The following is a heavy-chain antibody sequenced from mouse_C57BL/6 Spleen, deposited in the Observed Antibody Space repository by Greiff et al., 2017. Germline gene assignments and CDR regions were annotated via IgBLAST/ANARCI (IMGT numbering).Heavy chain of an antibody. CDR2: ISYDGSN. Sequence: EVQLQQSGPGLVKPSQTLSLTCPVTGYSITSGYYWNWIRQFPGNKLEWMGYISYDGSNNYNPSPKNRISITRDTSTNQFFLMLNSVTTEDTATYYCARGDYNYGERVGYWGQGTTLTVSS. J-gene: IGHJ2*01. CDR3: ARGDYNYGERVGY. CDR1: GYSITSGYY. D-gene: IGHD2-12*01. V-gene: IGHV3-6*01.